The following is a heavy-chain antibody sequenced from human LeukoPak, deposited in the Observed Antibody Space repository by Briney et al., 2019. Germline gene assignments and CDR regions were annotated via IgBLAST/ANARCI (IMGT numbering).Heavy chain of an antibody. CDR2: ISSSSSTI. Sequence: GGSLRLSCAASGFTVSSNYMNWVRQAPGKGLEWVSYISSSSSTIYYADSVKGRFTISRDNANNSLYLQMNSLRAEDTAVYYCARSLRNAFDIWGQGTMVTVSS. J-gene: IGHJ3*02. V-gene: IGHV3-48*01. CDR3: ARSLRNAFDI. CDR1: GFTVSSNY. D-gene: IGHD3-3*01.